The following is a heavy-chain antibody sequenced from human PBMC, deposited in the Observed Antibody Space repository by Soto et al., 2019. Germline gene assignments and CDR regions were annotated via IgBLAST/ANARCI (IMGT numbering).Heavy chain of an antibody. Sequence: EVQLLESGGGLVQPGGSLRLSCAASGFTFSSYAMSWVRQAPGKGLEWVSAISDSGGSTYYADSVKGRFTISRDNSKNTRYLQMNSLRAEDTAVYYCATVAVTIYVFDYWVQGTLVTVSS. D-gene: IGHD4-17*01. V-gene: IGHV3-23*01. J-gene: IGHJ4*02. CDR1: GFTFSSYA. CDR3: ATVAVTIYVFDY. CDR2: ISDSGGST.